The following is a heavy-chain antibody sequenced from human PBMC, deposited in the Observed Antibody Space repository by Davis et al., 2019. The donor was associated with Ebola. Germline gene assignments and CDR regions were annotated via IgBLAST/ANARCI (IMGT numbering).Heavy chain of an antibody. CDR3: ARDASTVTTNWFDP. CDR2: ISNDGSNK. J-gene: IGHJ5*02. V-gene: IGHV3-30*03. Sequence: GESLKISCAASGFTFSTYGMHWVRQAPGKGLEWVAVISNDGSNKYYADSVKGRFIISRDNSKNSLYLQMNSLRDEDTAVYYCARDASTVTTNWFDPWGQGTLVTVSS. D-gene: IGHD4-17*01. CDR1: GFTFSTYG.